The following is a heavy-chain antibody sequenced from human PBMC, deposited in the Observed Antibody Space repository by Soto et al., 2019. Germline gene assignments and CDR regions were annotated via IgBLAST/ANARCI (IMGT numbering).Heavy chain of an antibody. D-gene: IGHD1-1*01. J-gene: IGHJ5*02. CDR1: GASISGFY. CDR2: IYATGTT. V-gene: IGHV4-4*07. CDR3: VRDGTKTLRDWFDP. Sequence: SETLSLTXTVSGASISGFYWSWIRKSAGKGLEWIGRIYATGTTDYNPSLKSRVMMSVDTSKKQFSLKLRSVTAADPAVYYCVRDGTKTLRDWFDPWGQGISVTVSS.